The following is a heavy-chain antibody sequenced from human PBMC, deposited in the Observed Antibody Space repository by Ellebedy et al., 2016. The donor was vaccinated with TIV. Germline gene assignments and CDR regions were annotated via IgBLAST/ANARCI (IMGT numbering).Heavy chain of an antibody. CDR2: IYSRGST. J-gene: IGHJ5*02. CDR3: ARGYSSCWYNWFDP. V-gene: IGHV4-59*01. Sequence: MPSETLSLTCTVYGGSISSYYWSWIRQPPGKGLEWIGYIYSRGSTNYNPSLKRRVPISVDTSTNQFSLKLSSVTAADTAGYYCARGYSSCWYNWFDPWGQGTLVTVSS. CDR1: GGSISSYY. D-gene: IGHD6-19*01.